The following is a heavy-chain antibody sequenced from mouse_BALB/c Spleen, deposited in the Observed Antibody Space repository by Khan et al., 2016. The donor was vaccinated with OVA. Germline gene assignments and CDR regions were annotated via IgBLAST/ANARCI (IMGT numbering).Heavy chain of an antibody. J-gene: IGHJ2*01. Sequence: EVELVESGGGLVQPGGSRKLSCAASGFTFSSYGMHWVRQAPEKGLEWVAYISCDSSTIYYTDTVKGRFTISRDNPKNTLSLQMTSLMSEDTAMYYCATSYYYGYYFAYWGPGTTLTVSS. D-gene: IGHD1-1*01. CDR2: ISCDSSTI. CDR3: ATSYYYGYYFAY. CDR1: GFTFSSYG. V-gene: IGHV5-17*02.